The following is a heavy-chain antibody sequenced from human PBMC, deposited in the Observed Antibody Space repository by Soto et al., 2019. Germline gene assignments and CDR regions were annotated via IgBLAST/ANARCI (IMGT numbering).Heavy chain of an antibody. CDR1: GGSISSSSYY. CDR2: IYYSGST. Sequence: PSETLSLTCTVSGGSISSSSYYWGWIRQPPGKGLEWIGSIYYSGSTYYNPSLKSRVTISVDTSKNQFSLKLSSVTAADTAVYYCARLIHDYGDYVAALAIWGQGTMVT. D-gene: IGHD4-17*01. CDR3: ARLIHDYGDYVAALAI. J-gene: IGHJ3*02. V-gene: IGHV4-39*01.